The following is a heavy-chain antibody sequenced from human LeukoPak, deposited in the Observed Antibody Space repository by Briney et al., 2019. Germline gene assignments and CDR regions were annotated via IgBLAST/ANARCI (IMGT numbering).Heavy chain of an antibody. Sequence: GGSLRLSCVASGLTVRSNYMSWVRQAPGKGLEWVSVIYSGGRTYYADAVKGRFTMSRDDAKNSLYLQMNSLRVEDTAVYYCARGLRWSDYWGQGTLVTVSS. D-gene: IGHD4-23*01. V-gene: IGHV3-53*01. CDR1: GLTVRSNY. CDR2: IYSGGRT. CDR3: ARGLRWSDY. J-gene: IGHJ4*02.